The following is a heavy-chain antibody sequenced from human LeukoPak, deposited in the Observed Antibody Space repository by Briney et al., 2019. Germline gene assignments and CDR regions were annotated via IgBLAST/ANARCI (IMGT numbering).Heavy chain of an antibody. CDR3: VRGAPYCDKSACSSPGHH. D-gene: IGHD2-21*01. J-gene: IGHJ4*02. CDR2: ISTYNGNT. V-gene: IGHV1-18*01. CDR1: GYTFTSYG. Sequence: ASVKVSCKSSGYTFTSYGITWVRPAPGQGLEWMGWISTYNGNTNDAQKFLDRVILTRDISSTTAYLELRSLRPDDTAVYFCVRGAPYCDKSACSSPGHHWGQGTLVTVSS.